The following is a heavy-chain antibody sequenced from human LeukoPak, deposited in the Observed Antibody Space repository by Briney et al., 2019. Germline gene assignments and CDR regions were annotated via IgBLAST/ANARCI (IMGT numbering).Heavy chain of an antibody. V-gene: IGHV3-74*01. D-gene: IGHD3-10*01. J-gene: IGHJ6*01. CDR2: IYIDGVGT. CDR1: GFSFSDYR. CDR3: GTARGRF. Sequence: GGSLRLSCVASGFSFSDYRMHWVRQAPGKGLVRVSRIYIDGVGTAYADFVKGRFIISRDNAKNTLYLQMNSLTSEDTAVYYCGTARGRFWGKGTTVTVSS.